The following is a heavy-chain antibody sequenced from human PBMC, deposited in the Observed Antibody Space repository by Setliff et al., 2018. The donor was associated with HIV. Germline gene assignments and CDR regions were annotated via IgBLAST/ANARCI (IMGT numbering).Heavy chain of an antibody. CDR2: IFHTGST. CDR3: ARLMPNWDYFDH. J-gene: IGHJ4*02. Sequence: SETLSLTCAVSGASISSGNWWSWVRQSPGKGLEWIGEIFHTGSTNYNPSLKSRVTISVDTSKNHFSLNVSSLTAADTALYFCARLMPNWDYFDHWGQGTQVTVSS. CDR1: GASISSGNW. V-gene: IGHV4-4*02. D-gene: IGHD2-2*01.